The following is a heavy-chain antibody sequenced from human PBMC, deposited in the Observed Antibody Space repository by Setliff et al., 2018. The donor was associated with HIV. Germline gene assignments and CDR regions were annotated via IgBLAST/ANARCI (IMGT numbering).Heavy chain of an antibody. V-gene: IGHV3-74*01. CDR2: INSDGSGT. D-gene: IGHD5-12*01. J-gene: IGHJ6*02. CDR3: ARGHSGYKNGMDV. Sequence: PGESLKISCAASGFTLSSYWMHWVRQAPGKGLVWVSRINSDGSGTSYADSVKGRFTISRDNAKNTLYLQMNSLRAEDMAVYYCARGHSGYKNGMDVWGQGTTVTVSS. CDR1: GFTLSSYW.